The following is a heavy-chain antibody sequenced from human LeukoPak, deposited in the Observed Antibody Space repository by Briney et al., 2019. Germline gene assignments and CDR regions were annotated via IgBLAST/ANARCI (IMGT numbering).Heavy chain of an antibody. J-gene: IGHJ4*02. CDR2: ISWSSGSI. CDR1: GFTFDDYA. CDR3: AKSNFDWTHPFDY. Sequence: PGRSLRLSCAASGFTFDDYAMHWVRQGPGKGLEWVSGISWSSGSIGYADSVKGRFTISRDNAKESLYLQMNSLRAEDTALYYCAKSNFDWTHPFDYWGQGTLVTVSS. D-gene: IGHD3-9*01. V-gene: IGHV3-9*01.